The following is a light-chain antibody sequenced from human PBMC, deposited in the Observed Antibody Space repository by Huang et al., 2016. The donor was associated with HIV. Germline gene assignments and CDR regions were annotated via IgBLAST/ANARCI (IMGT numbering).Light chain of an antibody. V-gene: IGKV2-28*01. CDR2: MGS. Sequence: DIVMTQSPISLPVTPGHPASISCRSSQSLQNSNGYNYLDWYVQKPGQSPRLLIYMGSNRASGVPDRFSGSGSGTDFTLEISRVEAEDVGVYYCMQALQTSFTFGGGTKVEIK. CDR1: QSLQNSNGYNY. J-gene: IGKJ4*01. CDR3: MQALQTSFT.